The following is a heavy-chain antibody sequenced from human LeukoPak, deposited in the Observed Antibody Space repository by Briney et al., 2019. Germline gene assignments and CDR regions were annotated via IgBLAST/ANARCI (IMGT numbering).Heavy chain of an antibody. CDR1: GFTFSSYA. V-gene: IGHV3-23*01. CDR3: AKDMAPITMIVVETGDDAFDI. D-gene: IGHD3-22*01. Sequence: PGGSLRLSCAASGFTFSSYAMSWVRQAPGKGLEWVSAISGSGGSTYYADSVKGRFTISRDNSKNTLYLQMNSLRAEDTAVYYCAKDMAPITMIVVETGDDAFDIWGQGTMVTVSS. J-gene: IGHJ3*02. CDR2: ISGSGGST.